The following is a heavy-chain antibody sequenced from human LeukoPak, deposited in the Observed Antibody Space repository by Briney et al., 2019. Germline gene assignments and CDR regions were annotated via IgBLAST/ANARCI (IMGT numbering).Heavy chain of an antibody. J-gene: IGHJ4*02. CDR2: IYSGGST. D-gene: IGHD3-9*01. CDR3: ATPVLRYFDSDY. CDR1: GFTVSSNY. V-gene: IGHV3-53*01. Sequence: GGSLRLSYAASGFTVSSNYMSWVRQAPGKGLEWVSVIYSGGSTYYADSVKGRFTISRDNSKNTLYLQMNSLRAEDTAVYYCATPVLRYFDSDYWGQGTLVTVSS.